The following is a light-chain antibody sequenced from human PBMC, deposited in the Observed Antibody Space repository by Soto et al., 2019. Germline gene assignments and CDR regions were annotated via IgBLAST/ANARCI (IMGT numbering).Light chain of an antibody. CDR2: DVF. CDR3: CSYAGRFIWL. Sequence: QSALTQPRSVSASPGQSVTIPCSGSSSDVVGYNLVSWYQQKPGEVPKVIIYDVFKRPSGVPDRFFGSKSGNTATLTISGLQGDDEADFHCCSYAGRFIWLFGGGTKLTVL. J-gene: IGLJ3*02. V-gene: IGLV2-11*01. CDR1: SSDVVGYNL.